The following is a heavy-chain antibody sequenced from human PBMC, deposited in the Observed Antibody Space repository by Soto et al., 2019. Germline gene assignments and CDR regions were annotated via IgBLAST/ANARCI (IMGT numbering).Heavy chain of an antibody. J-gene: IGHJ4*02. CDR3: AKVRDFWIRGPVDY. Sequence: PGGSLRLSCAASGFTFSSYGMHWVRQAPGKGLEWVAVISYDGSNEYYADSVKGRFTISRDNSKNTLYLQMNSLRAEDTAVYYCAKVRDFWIRGPVDYWGQGTLVTVSS. CDR1: GFTFSSYG. D-gene: IGHD3-3*01. CDR2: ISYDGSNE. V-gene: IGHV3-30*18.